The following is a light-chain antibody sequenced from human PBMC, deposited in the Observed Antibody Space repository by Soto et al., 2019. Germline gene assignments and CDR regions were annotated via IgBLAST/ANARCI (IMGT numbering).Light chain of an antibody. V-gene: IGKV3-20*01. CDR1: QSIHTS. J-gene: IGKJ5*01. CDR2: DST. CDR3: QQYGGTPPIT. Sequence: VLTQSPATLSLSPGERATLSCRASQSIHTSLAWYQQKSGKPPRLVIYDSTLRANGVPDRFGGSRSGTEFTLTINSLEPEDFAVYYCQQYGGTPPITFGQGTRLEIK.